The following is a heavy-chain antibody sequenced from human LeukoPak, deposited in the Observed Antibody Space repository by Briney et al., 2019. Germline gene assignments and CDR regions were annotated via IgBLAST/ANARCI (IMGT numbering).Heavy chain of an antibody. CDR2: ISVSGGNT. V-gene: IGHV3-23*01. D-gene: IGHD3-9*01. CDR3: AKRRTNYDILTGDFDY. CDR1: GFTFSSYG. J-gene: IGHJ4*02. Sequence: GGSLRLSCAASGFTFSSYGMSWVRQAPGKGLEWVSGISVSGGNTFYADSVKGRFTISRDNSKNTLYLQMNSLRAEDTAVYYCAKRRTNYDILTGDFDYWGQGTLVTVSS.